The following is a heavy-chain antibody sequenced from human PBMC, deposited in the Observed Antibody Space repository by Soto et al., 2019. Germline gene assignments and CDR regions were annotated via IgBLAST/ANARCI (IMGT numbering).Heavy chain of an antibody. V-gene: IGHV3-30*03. J-gene: IGHJ3*02. CDR3: TATDSSSWNPDAFDI. CDR2: ISYDGSNK. CDR1: GFTFSSYG. Sequence: WSSLSLSCAASGFTFSSYGMHWVRQAPGKGLEWVAVISYDGSNKYYVDSVKGRFTISRDNSKNTLYLQMNSLKTEDTAVYYCTATDSSSWNPDAFDIWGQGTMVTVSS. D-gene: IGHD6-13*01.